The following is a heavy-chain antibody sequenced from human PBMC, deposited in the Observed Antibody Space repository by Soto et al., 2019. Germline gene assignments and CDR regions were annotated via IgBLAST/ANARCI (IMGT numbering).Heavy chain of an antibody. Sequence: EVPLLESGGGLVQPGGSLRLSCAASGFTFSSYAMSWVRQAPGKGLEWVSAISGSGGSTYYADSVKGRFTISRDNSKNTLYLQMNSLRAEDTAVYYCAKDPTGIIAAAGPFDYWGQGTLVTVSS. CDR2: ISGSGGST. CDR1: GFTFSSYA. CDR3: AKDPTGIIAAAGPFDY. D-gene: IGHD6-13*01. J-gene: IGHJ4*02. V-gene: IGHV3-23*01.